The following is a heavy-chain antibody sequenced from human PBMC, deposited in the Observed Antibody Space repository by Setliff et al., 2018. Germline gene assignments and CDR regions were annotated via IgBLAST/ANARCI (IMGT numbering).Heavy chain of an antibody. CDR3: AKDEGRFGDIVATSIDY. Sequence: GGSLRLSCAASGFTFSSYSINWVRQAPGKGLEWVSYISSSSSTIYYADSVKGRFTISRDNAKNSLYLQMNSLRAEDTAVYYCAKDEGRFGDIVATSIDYWGQGTLVTVSS. CDR1: GFTFSSYS. D-gene: IGHD5-12*01. J-gene: IGHJ4*02. CDR2: ISSSSSTI. V-gene: IGHV3-48*04.